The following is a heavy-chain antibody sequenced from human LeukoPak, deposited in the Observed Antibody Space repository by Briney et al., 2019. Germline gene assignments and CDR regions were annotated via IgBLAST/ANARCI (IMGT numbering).Heavy chain of an antibody. V-gene: IGHV4-34*01. CDR2: FNHSGST. D-gene: IGHD2-2*01. Sequence: SETLSLTCAVYGGSFSGYYRSWIPQPPGKGLEWIGEFNHSGSTNYNPSLKSRVTISVDTSKNQFSLKLSSVTAADTAVYYCARGPDCSSTSCYPYYYYGMDVWGQGTTVTVSS. CDR3: ARGPDCSSTSCYPYYYYGMDV. CDR1: GGSFSGYY. J-gene: IGHJ6*02.